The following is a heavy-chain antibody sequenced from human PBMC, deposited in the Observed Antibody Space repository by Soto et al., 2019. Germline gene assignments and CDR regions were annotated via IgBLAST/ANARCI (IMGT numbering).Heavy chain of an antibody. CDR2: IHYSGTT. V-gene: IGHV4-59*01. CDR1: ADSIRNYY. CDR3: AAGEASSRNLAPYYLDF. J-gene: IGHJ4*02. Sequence: SETLSLTCTVSADSIRNYYWTWIRQPPGKGLEWIGYIHYSGTTSFFPSYNPSLRSRVTIPEDTSKNQFSLKLLSVTTADTAVYFCAAGEASSRNLAPYYLDFWGQGTLVTVSS. D-gene: IGHD6-13*01.